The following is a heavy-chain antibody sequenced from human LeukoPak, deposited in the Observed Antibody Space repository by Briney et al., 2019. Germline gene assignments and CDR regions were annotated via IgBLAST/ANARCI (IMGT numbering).Heavy chain of an antibody. D-gene: IGHD3-16*02. CDR2: IYYSGST. CDR1: GHSISSGYY. J-gene: IGHJ6*03. Sequence: PSETLSLTCAVSGHSISSGYYWGWIRQPPGKGLEWIGSIYYSGSTYYNPSLESRVTISVDTSKNQFSLKLSSVTAADTAVYYCARPSDYVWGSYRSTNYYYYMDVWGKGTTVTVSS. V-gene: IGHV4-38-2*01. CDR3: ARPSDYVWGSYRSTNYYYYMDV.